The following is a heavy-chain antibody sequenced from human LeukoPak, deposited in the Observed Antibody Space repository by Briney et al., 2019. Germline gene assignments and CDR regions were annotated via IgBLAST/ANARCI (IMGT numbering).Heavy chain of an antibody. J-gene: IGHJ4*02. CDR1: GASINSHY. Sequence: SETLSLTCTVSGASINSHYWSWIRQPPGKGLEWIGNIYYTGSTNYNPSIKSRVTISVDRSKNQFSLKLSSATAAATAVYYCARGLDSWGQGSLVTVSS. CDR2: IYYTGST. V-gene: IGHV4-59*11. CDR3: ARGLDS.